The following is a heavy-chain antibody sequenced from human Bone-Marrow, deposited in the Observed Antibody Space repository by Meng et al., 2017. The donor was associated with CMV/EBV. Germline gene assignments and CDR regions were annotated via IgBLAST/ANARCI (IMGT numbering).Heavy chain of an antibody. Sequence: GESLKISCVASGFTFSSSWMHWVRQAPGKGLVWVSRINSDGSRTTYADSVKGRFTISRDNAKNTLYLQMNSLRAEDTAVYYCARENDQRPSYDFWSGYYKVHYYGMDVWAQGTSVTVPS. V-gene: IGHV3-74*01. D-gene: IGHD3-3*01. CDR3: ARENDQRPSYDFWSGYYKVHYYGMDV. CDR1: GFTFSSSW. CDR2: INSDGSRT. J-gene: IGHJ6*02.